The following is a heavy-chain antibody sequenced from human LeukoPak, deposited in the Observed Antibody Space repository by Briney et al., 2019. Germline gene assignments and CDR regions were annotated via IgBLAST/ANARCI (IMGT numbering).Heavy chain of an antibody. V-gene: IGHV3-7*01. D-gene: IGHD2-15*01. CDR2: IRQDGSEK. CDR3: ARDAGYCGGGSCFDY. Sequence: WGSLRLSCAASGFTFSGYWMSWVRQAPGKGLEWVANIRQDGSEKYYVDSVKGRFTISRDNAKTSLYLQMNSLRAEDTAVYYCARDAGYCGGGSCFDYWGQGTLVTVSS. J-gene: IGHJ4*02. CDR1: GFTFSGYW.